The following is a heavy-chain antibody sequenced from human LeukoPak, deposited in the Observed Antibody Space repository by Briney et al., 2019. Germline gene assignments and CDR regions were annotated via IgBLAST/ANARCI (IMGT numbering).Heavy chain of an antibody. D-gene: IGHD6-13*01. J-gene: IGHJ3*02. CDR3: ARLSGTHAFDI. V-gene: IGHV4-39*01. CDR2: ISYSGST. Sequence: SEPLSLTCTVSCGSISSSSYYWGWIRQPPAKGLEWIGNISYSGSTYYNPSLKSRGTISVDTSKNQFSLQLSSVTAADTAVYYCARLSGTHAFDIWGQGTMVTVSS. CDR1: CGSISSSSYY.